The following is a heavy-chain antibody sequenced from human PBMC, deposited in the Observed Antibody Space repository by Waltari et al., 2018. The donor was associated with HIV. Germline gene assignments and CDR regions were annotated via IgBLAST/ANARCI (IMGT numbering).Heavy chain of an antibody. V-gene: IGHV3-33*01. J-gene: IGHJ2*01. Sequence: QVQLVESGGGVVQPGRSLRLSCAASGFTFSSYGMHWVRQAPGKGLEWVAVIWYDGSNKYYADSVKGRFTISRDNSKNTLYLQMNSLRAEDTAVYYCVRPRRAGAHYWYFDLWGRGTLVTVSS. CDR1: GFTFSSYG. D-gene: IGHD1-26*01. CDR3: VRPRRAGAHYWYFDL. CDR2: IWYDGSNK.